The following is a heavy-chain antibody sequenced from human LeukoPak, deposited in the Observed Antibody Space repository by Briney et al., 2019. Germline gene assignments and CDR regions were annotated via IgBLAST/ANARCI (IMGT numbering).Heavy chain of an antibody. CDR3: ARGYQLISGEYYFDY. CDR1: GFTFSSYD. D-gene: IGHD2-2*01. J-gene: IGHJ4*02. CDR2: IGTAGDT. V-gene: IGHV3-13*01. Sequence: GGSLRLSCAASGFTFSSYDMHWVRQATGKGLEWVSAIGTAGDTYYPGSVKGRFTISRENAKNSLYLQMNSLRAGDTAVYYCARGYQLISGEYYFDYWGQGTLVTVSS.